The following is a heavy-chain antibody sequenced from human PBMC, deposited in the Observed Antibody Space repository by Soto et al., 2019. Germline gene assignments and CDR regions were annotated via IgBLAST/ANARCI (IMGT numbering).Heavy chain of an antibody. CDR1: GFNFSGSA. CDR2: IRSKANSYAT. D-gene: IGHD6-13*01. CDR3: TRLVPKLASSSWYGGYYFDN. J-gene: IGHJ4*02. Sequence: EVQLVESGGGLVQPGGSLKLSCAASGFNFSGSAMHWVRQASGKGLEWVGRIRSKANSYATAYAASVKGRFTISRDDSKNTAYLQMSSLMTEDTAVYYCTRLVPKLASSSWYGGYYFDNWGQGTLVTVSS. V-gene: IGHV3-73*01.